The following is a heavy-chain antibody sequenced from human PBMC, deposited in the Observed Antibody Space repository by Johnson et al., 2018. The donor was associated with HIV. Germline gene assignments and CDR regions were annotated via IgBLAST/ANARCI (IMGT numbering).Heavy chain of an antibody. CDR1: GFRFSTYN. D-gene: IGHD6-6*01. V-gene: IGHV3-30*03. Sequence: QVQLVESGGGVVQPGRSLRLSCAASGFRFSTYNMHWVRHAPGRGLEWVAFISYSGRDTYYVDSVKGRFTISRDNSKNTLYLQMNSLRAEDTAVYYCARDRIRSSHAFDIWGQGTMVTVSS. CDR2: ISYSGRDT. J-gene: IGHJ3*02. CDR3: ARDRIRSSHAFDI.